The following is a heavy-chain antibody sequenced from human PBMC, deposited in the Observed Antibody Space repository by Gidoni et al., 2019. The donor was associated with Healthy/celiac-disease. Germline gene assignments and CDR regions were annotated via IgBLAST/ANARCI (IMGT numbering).Heavy chain of an antibody. CDR3: AKAFVPLGDDAFDI. CDR2: IAYDGSNK. CDR1: GFTFRSYG. D-gene: IGHD2-21*02. J-gene: IGHJ3*02. V-gene: IGHV3-30*18. Sequence: QVQLVESGVGVVQPGRSLRLSCAASGFTFRSYGMHWVRQAPGKGLEWVAVIAYDGSNKYYADSVKGRFTISRDNSKNTLYLQMNSLRAEDTAVYYCAKAFVPLGDDAFDIWGQGTMVTVSS.